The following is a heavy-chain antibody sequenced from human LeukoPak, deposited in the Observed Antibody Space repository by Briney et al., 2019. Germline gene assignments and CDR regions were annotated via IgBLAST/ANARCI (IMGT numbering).Heavy chain of an antibody. Sequence: GGSLRLTCAASGFTFSSYWMSWVRQAPGKGLEWVANIKQDGSEKYYVDSVKGRFTISRDNAKNSLYLQMNSLRAEDTAVYYCTIYGDYEGAFDIWGQGTMVTVSS. CDR3: TIYGDYEGAFDI. V-gene: IGHV3-7*01. J-gene: IGHJ3*02. CDR1: GFTFSSYW. D-gene: IGHD4-17*01. CDR2: IKQDGSEK.